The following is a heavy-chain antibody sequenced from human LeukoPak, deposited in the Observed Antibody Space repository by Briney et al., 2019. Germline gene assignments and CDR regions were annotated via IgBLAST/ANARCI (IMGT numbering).Heavy chain of an antibody. J-gene: IGHJ4*02. D-gene: IGHD6-13*01. Sequence: PSETLSLTCTVSGGSIRSGDHYWSWIRQPPGKGLEWIGYIYYSGSTNYNPSLKSRVTISVDTSKNQFSLKLSSVTAADTAVYYCARGNSISWYYFDYWGQGTLVTVSS. V-gene: IGHV4-61*08. CDR2: IYYSGST. CDR1: GGSIRSGDHY. CDR3: ARGNSISWYYFDY.